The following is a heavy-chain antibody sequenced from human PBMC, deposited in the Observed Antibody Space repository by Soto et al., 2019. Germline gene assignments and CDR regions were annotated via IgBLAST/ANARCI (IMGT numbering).Heavy chain of an antibody. D-gene: IGHD6-19*01. CDR3: AREVTSIAVAGNWFDP. V-gene: IGHV1-18*01. CDR1: GYTFTSYG. Sequence: ASVKVSCKASGYTFTSYGISWVRQAPGQGLEWMGWISAYNGNTNYAQKLQGRVTMTTDTSTSTACMELRSLRSDDTAVYYCAREVTSIAVAGNWFDPWGQGTLVTVSS. CDR2: ISAYNGNT. J-gene: IGHJ5*02.